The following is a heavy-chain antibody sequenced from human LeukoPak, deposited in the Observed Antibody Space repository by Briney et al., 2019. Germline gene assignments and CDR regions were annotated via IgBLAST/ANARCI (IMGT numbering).Heavy chain of an antibody. J-gene: IGHJ5*02. V-gene: IGHV1-2*02. Sequence: ASVKVSCKASGYTFTGYYMQWVRQAPGQGLEWKGWINPNSGGTNYAQKFQGRVTMTRDTSISTAYMELSRLRSDDTAVYYCARVSERFGELFAPENWFDPWGQGTLDTVSS. CDR3: ARVSERFGELFAPENWFDP. D-gene: IGHD3-10*01. CDR1: GYTFTGYY. CDR2: INPNSGGT.